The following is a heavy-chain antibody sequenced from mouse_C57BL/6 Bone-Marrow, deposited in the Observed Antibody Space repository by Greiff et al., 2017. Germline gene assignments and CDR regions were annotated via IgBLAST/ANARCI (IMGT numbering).Heavy chain of an antibody. J-gene: IGHJ2*01. D-gene: IGHD2-4*01. CDR3: ASYDYDEDY. CDR1: GYTFTSYT. CDR2: INPSSGYT. Sequence: VQLQESGAELARPGASVKMSCKASGYTFTSYTMHWVKQRPGQGLEWIGYINPSSGYTKYNQKFKDKATLTADKSSSTAYMQLSSLTSEDSAVYYCASYDYDEDYWGQGTTLTVSS. V-gene: IGHV1-4*01.